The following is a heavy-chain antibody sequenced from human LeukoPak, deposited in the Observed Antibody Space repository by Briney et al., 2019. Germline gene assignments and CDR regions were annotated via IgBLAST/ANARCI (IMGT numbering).Heavy chain of an antibody. CDR3: ARVREMATIYLDY. V-gene: IGHV3-30*04. J-gene: IGHJ4*02. D-gene: IGHD5-24*01. CDR2: MSHDGSTK. CDR1: GFTFSSYA. Sequence: GGSLRLSCAASGFTFSSYAMYWVRQAPGKGLEWVAVMSHDGSTKYYADSAKGRFTISRDNSKNTLSLQMNSLRAEDTAVYYCARVREMATIYLDYWGQGTLVTVSS.